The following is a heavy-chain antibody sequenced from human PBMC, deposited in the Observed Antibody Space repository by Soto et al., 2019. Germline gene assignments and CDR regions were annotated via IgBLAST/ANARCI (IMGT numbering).Heavy chain of an antibody. V-gene: IGHV3-30-3*01. CDR2: ISYDGSNK. Sequence: GGSLRLSCAASGFTFSSYAMHWVRQDPGKGLEWVAVISYDGSNKYYADSVKGRFTISRDNSKNTLYLQMNSLRAEDTAVYYCARSYCSTTSCYTPWYYYGMDVWGQGTTVAVSS. CDR1: GFTFSSYA. CDR3: ARSYCSTTSCYTPWYYYGMDV. J-gene: IGHJ6*02. D-gene: IGHD2-2*02.